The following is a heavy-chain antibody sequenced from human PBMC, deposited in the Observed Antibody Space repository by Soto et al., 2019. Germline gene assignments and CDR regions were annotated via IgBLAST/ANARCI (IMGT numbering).Heavy chain of an antibody. V-gene: IGHV3-30-3*01. Sequence: QVQLVESGGGVVQPGRSLRLSCAASGFTFSSYAMHWVRQAPGKGLEWVAVISYDGSNKFYADSVKGRFTISRDNSKNTLYVQMNSLRAEDTAVYYCARRHDFWSGGNYGMDVWGQGTTVTVSS. CDR2: ISYDGSNK. D-gene: IGHD3-3*01. CDR3: ARRHDFWSGGNYGMDV. CDR1: GFTFSSYA. J-gene: IGHJ6*02.